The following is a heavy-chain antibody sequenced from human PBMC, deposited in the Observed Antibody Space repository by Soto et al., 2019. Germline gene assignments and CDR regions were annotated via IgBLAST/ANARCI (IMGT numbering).Heavy chain of an antibody. CDR1: AGSISSGGYY. J-gene: IGHJ4*02. CDR2: IYYSGST. D-gene: IGHD2-21*02. Sequence: SETLSLTCTVSAGSISSGGYYWSWIRQHPGKGLEWIGYIYYSGSTYYNPSLKSRVTIPVATSQNQFPLKLSSVPAADTPAYYCARRAKHIVVGTATGYFDYWGQGTLVTVSS. V-gene: IGHV4-31*03. CDR3: ARRAKHIVVGTATGYFDY.